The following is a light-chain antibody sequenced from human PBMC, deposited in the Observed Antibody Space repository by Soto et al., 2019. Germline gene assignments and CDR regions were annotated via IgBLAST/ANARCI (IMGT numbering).Light chain of an antibody. Sequence: DIQMTQSPSSLSASVGDRVTITCRASQGISTYLAWYQQKPGKVPYLLIYGASTLQSGVPSRFSGSGSGTDFSLTISSLQPXXVATYYCQKYNSAPWTFGQGTKLEIK. CDR1: QGISTY. V-gene: IGKV1-27*01. CDR3: QKYNSAPWT. J-gene: IGKJ1*01. CDR2: GAS.